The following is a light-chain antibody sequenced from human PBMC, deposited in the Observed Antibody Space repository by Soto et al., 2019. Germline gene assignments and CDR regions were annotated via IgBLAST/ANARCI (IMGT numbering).Light chain of an antibody. CDR3: CSYAGSSTIYV. CDR1: SSDVGSYNR. V-gene: IGLV2-23*01. Sequence: QSALTQPASVSGSPGQSITISCTGTSSDVGSYNRVSWYQQHPGKAPKLMIYEGSKRPSGVSNRFSGSKSGNTASLTISGLQPEDEADYYCCSYAGSSTIYVFGTGTKVTLL. J-gene: IGLJ1*01. CDR2: EGS.